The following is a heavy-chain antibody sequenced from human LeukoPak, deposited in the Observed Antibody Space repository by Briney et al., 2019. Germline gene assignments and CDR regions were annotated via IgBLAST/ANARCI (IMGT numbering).Heavy chain of an antibody. D-gene: IGHD1-26*01. CDR2: INTDGSST. V-gene: IGHV3-74*01. CDR1: GFTFSNYW. CDR3: ARVIGWDEPFDL. Sequence: PGGSLRLSCAASGFTFSNYWIHWVRQAPGKGLVWVSRINTDGSSTNYADSVRGRFTVSRDNAKNTLYLQMNSLRVEDTAVYYCARVIGWDEPFDLWGHGTLVTVSS. J-gene: IGHJ3*01.